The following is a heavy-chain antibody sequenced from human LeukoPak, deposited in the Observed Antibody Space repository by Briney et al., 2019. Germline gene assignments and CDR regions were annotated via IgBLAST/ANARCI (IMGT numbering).Heavy chain of an antibody. CDR3: ATATTAYAFDI. V-gene: IGHV1-24*01. CDR1: VYTLTELA. J-gene: IGHJ3*02. Sequence: SVKVSCKVSVYTLTELAMHWVRQAPGKGLEWMGGFDPEDGETIYAQKFQGRVTMTEGTSTDTAYMELSSLRSEDTAVYYCATATTAYAFDIWGQGTMVTVSS. D-gene: IGHD1-1*01. CDR2: FDPEDGET.